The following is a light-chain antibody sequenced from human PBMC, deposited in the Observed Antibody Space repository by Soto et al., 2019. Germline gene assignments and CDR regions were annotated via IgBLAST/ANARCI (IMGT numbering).Light chain of an antibody. CDR2: VAS. CDR1: HFISTY. Sequence: DIHMTQSPSSLSAAVGDRVTLACRASHFISTYLNWYQQKPGKAPKVLIYVASSLQSGVPSRFSGSRSGTDFTLTISSLHPEDSATYYCQQSYSAPYTFGPGTKLAI. V-gene: IGKV1-39*01. J-gene: IGKJ2*01. CDR3: QQSYSAPYT.